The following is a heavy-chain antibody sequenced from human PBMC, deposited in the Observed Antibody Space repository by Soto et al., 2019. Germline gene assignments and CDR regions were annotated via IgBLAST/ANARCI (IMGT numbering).Heavy chain of an antibody. CDR3: ARASGSGSSYNVVDY. D-gene: IGHD3-10*01. CDR1: GFTFSVYS. Sequence: EVQLVESGGGLVQPGGSLRLSCAASGFTFSVYSMNWVRQAPGKGLEWLSYISSSSSTIYYADSAKGRFTISRDNAKNSLYLQMNRLRAEDTAVYYCARASGSGSSYNVVDYWGQGTLVTVSS. V-gene: IGHV3-48*01. CDR2: ISSSSSTI. J-gene: IGHJ4*02.